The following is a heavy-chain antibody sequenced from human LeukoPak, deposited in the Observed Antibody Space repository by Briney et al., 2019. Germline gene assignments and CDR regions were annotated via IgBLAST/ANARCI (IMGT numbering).Heavy chain of an antibody. D-gene: IGHD3-22*01. Sequence: GGSLRLSRAASGFTFSGYAMSWVRQAPGKGVEWVSAISVIVGSTYYAHSVKGRFTIPRDNSKNTLYLQMNSLRADDTAVYYFTTYDSSGYYYSPFDCGRQGTLVSVSS. CDR1: GFTFSGYA. CDR2: ISVIVGST. J-gene: IGHJ4*02. CDR3: TTYDSSGYYYSPFDC. V-gene: IGHV3-23*01.